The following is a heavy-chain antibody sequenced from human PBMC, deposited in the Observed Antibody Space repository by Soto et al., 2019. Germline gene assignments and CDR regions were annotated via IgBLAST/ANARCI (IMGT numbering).Heavy chain of an antibody. CDR2: IYTSGST. D-gene: IGHD3-3*01. CDR3: ARDSRYYDFWFDP. J-gene: IGHJ5*02. CDR1: GGSISSYY. Sequence: QVQLQESGPGLVKPSETLSLTCTVSGGSISSYYWSWIRQPAGKGLEWIGRIYTSGSTNYNPSLKSRVSMSVDTSQNHFSLTMSSVTAADTAVYYCARDSRYYDFWFDPWGQGTLVTVSS. V-gene: IGHV4-4*07.